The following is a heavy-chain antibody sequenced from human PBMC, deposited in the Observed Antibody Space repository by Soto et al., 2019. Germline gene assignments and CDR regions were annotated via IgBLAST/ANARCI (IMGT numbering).Heavy chain of an antibody. CDR1: GGSISSSSYY. CDR2: IYYSGST. Sequence: SETLSLTCTVSGGSISSSSYYWGWIRQPPGKGLEWIGSIYYSGSTYYNPSLKSRVTISVDTSKNQFSLKLSSVTAADTAVYYCARLYSSNKHGYYGMDVWGQGTTVTVSS. V-gene: IGHV4-39*01. CDR3: ARLYSSNKHGYYGMDV. J-gene: IGHJ6*02. D-gene: IGHD6-13*01.